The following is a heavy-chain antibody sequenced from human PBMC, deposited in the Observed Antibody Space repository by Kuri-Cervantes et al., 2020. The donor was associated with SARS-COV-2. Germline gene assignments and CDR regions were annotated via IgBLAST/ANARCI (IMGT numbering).Heavy chain of an antibody. CDR2: ISYDGSNK. CDR1: GFTFSSYA. Sequence: GESLKISCAASGFTFSSYAMHWVRQAPGKGLEWVAVISYDGSNKYYADSVKGRFTISRDNSKNTLYLQMNSLRAEDTAVYYCARVRLHCSGGSCYFDYWGHGTLVTVSS. CDR3: ARVRLHCSGGSCYFDY. V-gene: IGHV3-30*04. J-gene: IGHJ4*01. D-gene: IGHD2-15*01.